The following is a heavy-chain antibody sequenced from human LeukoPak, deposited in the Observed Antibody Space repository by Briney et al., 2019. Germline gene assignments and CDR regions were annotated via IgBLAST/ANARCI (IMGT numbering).Heavy chain of an antibody. V-gene: IGHV1-2*02. D-gene: IGHD6-13*01. CDR2: INSNSGGT. Sequence: GASVKVSCKASGYTFTGYYMHWVRQAPGQGLEWMGWINSNSGGTNYAQKFQGRVTTTRDTSISTAYMELSRLRSDDTAVYYCARREQQLLGYGMDVWGQGTTVTVSS. J-gene: IGHJ6*02. CDR1: GYTFTGYY. CDR3: ARREQQLLGYGMDV.